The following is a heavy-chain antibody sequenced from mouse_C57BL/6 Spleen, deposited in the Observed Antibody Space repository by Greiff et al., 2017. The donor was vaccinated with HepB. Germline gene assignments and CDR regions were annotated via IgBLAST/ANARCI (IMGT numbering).Heavy chain of an antibody. CDR3: ARCDDGSNEAMDY. J-gene: IGHJ4*01. Sequence: QVQLKQPGAELVRPGTSVKLSCKASGYTFTSYWMHWVKQRPGQGLEWIGVIDPSDSYTNYNQKFKGKATLTVDTSSSTAYMQLSSLTSEDSAVYYCARCDDGSNEAMDYWGQGTSVTVSS. D-gene: IGHD2-3*01. CDR1: GYTFTSYW. CDR2: IDPSDSYT. V-gene: IGHV1-59*01.